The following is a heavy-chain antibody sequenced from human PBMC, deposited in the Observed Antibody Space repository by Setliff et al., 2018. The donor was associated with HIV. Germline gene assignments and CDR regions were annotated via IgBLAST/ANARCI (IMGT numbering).Heavy chain of an antibody. Sequence: SETLSLTCTVSGGSISSGGYYWTWIRQHPVKGLEWIGYIYSSGTKYYNPSLKSRLAISLDTSKNQFSLNLKSVTAADAAVYYCARGFCSGGFCHPNFYHYMDVWGKGTTVTVSS. CDR2: IYSSGTK. J-gene: IGHJ6*03. CDR3: ARGFCSGGFCHPNFYHYMDV. D-gene: IGHD2-15*01. CDR1: GGSISSGGYY. V-gene: IGHV4-31*03.